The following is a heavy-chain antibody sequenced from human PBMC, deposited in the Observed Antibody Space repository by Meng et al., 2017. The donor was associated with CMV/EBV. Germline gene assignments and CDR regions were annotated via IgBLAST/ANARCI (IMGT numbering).Heavy chain of an antibody. D-gene: IGHD6-13*01. Sequence: KVSCKGSGYSFTSYWIGWVRQMPGKGLEWMGIIYPGDSDTRYSPSFQGQVTISADKSISTAYLQWGSLKASDTAMYYCARSFRFGHSSPTGYYYYGMDVWGQGTTVTVSS. V-gene: IGHV5-51*01. CDR2: IYPGDSDT. J-gene: IGHJ6*02. CDR3: ARSFRFGHSSPTGYYYYGMDV. CDR1: GYSFTSYW.